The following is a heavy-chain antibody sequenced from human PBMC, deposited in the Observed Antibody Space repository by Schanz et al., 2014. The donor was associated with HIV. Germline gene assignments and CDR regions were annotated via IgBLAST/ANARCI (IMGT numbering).Heavy chain of an antibody. CDR1: GLTFGSYA. J-gene: IGHJ5*02. Sequence: EVQLLESGGGLVQPGGSLRLSCAASGLTFGSYAMSWVRKAPGKGLEWVAGMSHDGFSKYFADSVKGRFAISRDNSKNTLYLQMNSLRAEDSAVYYCAKALTSSAAGNFDPWGQGTLVTVSS. V-gene: IGHV3-23*03. CDR2: MSHDGFSK. CDR3: AKALTSSAAGNFDP. D-gene: IGHD6-13*01.